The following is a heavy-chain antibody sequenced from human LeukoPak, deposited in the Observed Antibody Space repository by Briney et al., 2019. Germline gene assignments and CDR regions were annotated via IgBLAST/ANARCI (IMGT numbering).Heavy chain of an antibody. Sequence: GGSLRLSCAASGFTFSSYSMNWVRQAPGKGLEWVSSISSSSSYIYYTDSVKGRFTISRDNAKNSLYLQMNSLRAEDTAVYYCARVPAAVLYYYYYMDVWGKGTTVTISS. D-gene: IGHD6-13*01. V-gene: IGHV3-21*01. CDR2: ISSSSSYI. CDR3: ARVPAAVLYYYYYMDV. J-gene: IGHJ6*03. CDR1: GFTFSSYS.